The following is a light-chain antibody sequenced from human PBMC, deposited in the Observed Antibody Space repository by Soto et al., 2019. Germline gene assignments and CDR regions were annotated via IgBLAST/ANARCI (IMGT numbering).Light chain of an antibody. CDR1: QSVSRP. J-gene: IGKJ1*01. CDR2: DTS. Sequence: EIVLTQSPATLSLSLGEGATLSCRASQSVSRPLAWYQQKPGQSPRLLIYDTSNRATDIPARFSGSGSGTDFTLTISSLEPEDFAVYYCQQRDNWGWTFGQGTKVEIK. V-gene: IGKV3-11*01. CDR3: QQRDNWGWT.